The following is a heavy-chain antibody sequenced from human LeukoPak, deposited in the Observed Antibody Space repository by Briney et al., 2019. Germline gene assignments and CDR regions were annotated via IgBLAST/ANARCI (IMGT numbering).Heavy chain of an antibody. V-gene: IGHV1-69*04. CDR2: IIPILGIA. J-gene: IGHJ4*02. Sequence: SVKVSCKASGGTFSSYAISWVRQAPGQGLEWMGRIIPILGIANYAQKFQGRVTITTDESTSTVYMELSSLRSEDTAVYYCASFLQWEGTDYWGQGTLVTVSS. D-gene: IGHD3-3*02. CDR3: ASFLQWEGTDY. CDR1: GGTFSSYA.